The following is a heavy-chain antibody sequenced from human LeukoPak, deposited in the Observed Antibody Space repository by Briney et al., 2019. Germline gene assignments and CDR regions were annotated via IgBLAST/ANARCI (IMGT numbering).Heavy chain of an antibody. D-gene: IGHD1-26*01. Sequence: WASVKVSCKASGYTFSSYNINWVRQAPGQGLEWMGLINTYNANTKYAQKLQGRVTMTTDTSTSTAYMELRSLRSDDTAVYYCAREVGAGDFDYWGQGTLVTVSS. J-gene: IGHJ4*02. CDR3: AREVGAGDFDY. CDR2: INTYNANT. V-gene: IGHV1-18*01. CDR1: GYTFSSYN.